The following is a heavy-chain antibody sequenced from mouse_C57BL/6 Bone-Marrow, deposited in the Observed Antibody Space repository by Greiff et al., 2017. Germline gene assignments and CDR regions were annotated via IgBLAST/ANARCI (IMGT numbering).Heavy chain of an antibody. CDR3: APGSSYPFAY. J-gene: IGHJ3*01. CDR1: GYTFTSYW. Sequence: QVQLQQSGAELVMPGASVKLSCKASGYTFTSYWMHWVKQRPGQGLEWIGEIDPSDSYTNYNQKFKGKSTLTVDKSSSTAYMQLSSLTSEYSAVYCCAPGSSYPFAYWGQGTLVTVSA. CDR2: IDPSDSYT. V-gene: IGHV1-69*01. D-gene: IGHD1-1*01.